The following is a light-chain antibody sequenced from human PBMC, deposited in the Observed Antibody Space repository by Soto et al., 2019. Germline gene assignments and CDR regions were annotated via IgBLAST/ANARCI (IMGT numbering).Light chain of an antibody. Sequence: DIVMTQSPDSLAVSLGERATINCKSSQNVLYSSNNKNYLAWYQQKPGQPPKRLIYSASTRESGVPDRFSGSGSGVEFTITVSSLQAEGVAVYYCQQHYSSPLTFGPGTKVDIK. V-gene: IGKV4-1*01. J-gene: IGKJ3*01. CDR2: SAS. CDR1: QNVLYSSNNKNY. CDR3: QQHYSSPLT.